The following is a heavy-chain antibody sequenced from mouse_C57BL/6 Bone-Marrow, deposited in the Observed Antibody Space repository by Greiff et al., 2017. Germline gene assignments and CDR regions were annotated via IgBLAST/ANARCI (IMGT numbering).Heavy chain of an antibody. J-gene: IGHJ4*01. D-gene: IGHD2-5*01. CDR2: ISGGGGNT. CDR1: GFTFSSYT. CDR3: ARESYSNLEGDYAMDY. Sequence: EVKLMESGGGLVKPGGSLKLSCAASGFTFSSYTMSWVRQTPEKRLEWVATISGGGGNTYYPDSVKGRFTISRDNAKYTLYLQMSSLRSEDTALYYCARESYSNLEGDYAMDYWGQGTSVTVSS. V-gene: IGHV5-9*01.